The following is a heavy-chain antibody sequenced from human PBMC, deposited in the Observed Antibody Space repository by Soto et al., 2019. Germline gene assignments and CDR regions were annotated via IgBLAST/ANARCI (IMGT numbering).Heavy chain of an antibody. CDR3: ARDRSYNRFCGGDCYDAFDI. CDR2: ISYDGSNK. D-gene: IGHD2-21*02. V-gene: IGHV3-30-3*01. CDR1: GFTFSSYA. Sequence: GGSLRLSCAASGFTFSSYAMHWVRQAPGKGLEWVAVISYDGSNKYYADSVKGRFTISRDNSKNTLYLQMNSLRAEDTAVYYCARDRSYNRFCGGDCYDAFDIWGQGTMVTVSS. J-gene: IGHJ3*02.